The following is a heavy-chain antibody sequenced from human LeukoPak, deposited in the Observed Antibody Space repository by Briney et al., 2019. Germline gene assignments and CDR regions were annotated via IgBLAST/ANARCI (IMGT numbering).Heavy chain of an antibody. Sequence: SETLSLTCTVSDGSISSYYWSWIRQPPGKGLEWIGYIYYSGSTNYNPSLKSRVTISVDTSKNQFSLKLSSVTAADTAVYYCARVLGYCSGGGCSEYFQHWGQGTLVTVSS. V-gene: IGHV4-59*01. D-gene: IGHD2-15*01. J-gene: IGHJ1*01. CDR1: DGSISSYY. CDR2: IYYSGST. CDR3: ARVLGYCSGGGCSEYFQH.